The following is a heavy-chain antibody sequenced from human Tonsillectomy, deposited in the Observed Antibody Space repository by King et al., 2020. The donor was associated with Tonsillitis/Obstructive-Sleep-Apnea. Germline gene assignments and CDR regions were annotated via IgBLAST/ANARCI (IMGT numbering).Heavy chain of an antibody. CDR2: ISYDGSNK. Sequence: VQLVESGGGVVQPGRSLRLSCAASGFTFRSYAMHWVRQAPGKGLEWVAVISYDGSNKYYADSVKGRFTISRDNSKNTLYLQMNSLRAEDTAVYYCAGDLPIVVIPAAIKGGFDYWGQGTLVTVSS. V-gene: IGHV3-30*04. CDR1: GFTFRSYA. CDR3: AGDLPIVVIPAAIKGGFDY. D-gene: IGHD2-2*02. J-gene: IGHJ4*02.